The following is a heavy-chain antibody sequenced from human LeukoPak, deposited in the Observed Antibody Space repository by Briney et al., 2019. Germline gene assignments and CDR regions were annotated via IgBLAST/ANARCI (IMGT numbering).Heavy chain of an antibody. J-gene: IGHJ6*02. CDR2: INHSGST. CDR1: GGSFSGYY. CDR3: ARNLVPAFDP. D-gene: IGHD2-2*01. Sequence: SETLSLTCAVYGGSFSGYYWSWIRQPPGKGLEWIGEINHSGSTNYNPSLKSRVTISVDTSKNQFSLKLSSVTAADTAVYYCARNLVPAFDPWGQGTTVTVSS. V-gene: IGHV4-34*01.